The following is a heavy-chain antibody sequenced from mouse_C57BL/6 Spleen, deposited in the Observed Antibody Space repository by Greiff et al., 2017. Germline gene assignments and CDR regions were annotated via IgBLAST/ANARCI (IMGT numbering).Heavy chain of an antibody. V-gene: IGHV5-6*01. CDR1: GFTFSSYG. J-gene: IGHJ3*01. D-gene: IGHD2-4*01. CDR2: ISSGGSYT. CDR3: ERGRDYDGAWFTY. Sequence: QLVESGGDLVKPGGSLKLSCAASGFTFSSYGMSWVRQTPDKRLEWVATISSGGSYTYYPDSVKGRFTISRDNAKNTLYLQMSSLKSEDTAMYYCERGRDYDGAWFTYWDQGTLVTVSA.